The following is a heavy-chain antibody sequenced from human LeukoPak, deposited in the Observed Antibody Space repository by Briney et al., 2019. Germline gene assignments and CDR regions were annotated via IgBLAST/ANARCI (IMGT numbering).Heavy chain of an antibody. D-gene: IGHD3-10*01. CDR3: ARGLTVLLWFGELLTLDY. CDR2: ISAYNGNT. CDR1: GYTFTSYG. V-gene: IGHV1-18*01. Sequence: ASVKVSCKASGYTFTSYGISWVRQAPGQGLEWMGWISAYNGNTNYAQKLQGRVTMTTDTSTSTAYMELRSLRSDDTAVYYCARGLTVLLWFGELLTLDYWGQGTLVTVSS. J-gene: IGHJ4*02.